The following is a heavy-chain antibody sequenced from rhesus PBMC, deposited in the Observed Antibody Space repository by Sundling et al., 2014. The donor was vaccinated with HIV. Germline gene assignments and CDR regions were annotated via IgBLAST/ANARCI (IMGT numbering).Heavy chain of an antibody. CDR1: GFTFDDYA. CDR2: ISWSGDST. CDR3: ARCPPRYYNIWTGYYPLDY. Sequence: EVQLVESGGGVVQPGRSLRLSCAASGFTFDDYAMHWVRQAPGKGLEWVSGISWSGDSTGYADSVKGRFTISRDNAKNSLYLQMNRLRAEDTALYYCARCPPRYYNIWTGYYPLDYWGQGVLVTVSS. J-gene: IGHJ4*01. D-gene: IGHD3-3*01. V-gene: IGHV3-78*01.